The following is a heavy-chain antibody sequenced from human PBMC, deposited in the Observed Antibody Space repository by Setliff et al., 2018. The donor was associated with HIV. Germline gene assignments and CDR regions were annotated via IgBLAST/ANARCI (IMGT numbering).Heavy chain of an antibody. V-gene: IGHV1-2*02. CDR3: ARDFRSMRGGYADYFDY. CDR1: GYRFIGYY. CDR2: INPKSGDT. J-gene: IGHJ4*02. D-gene: IGHD5-12*01. Sequence: GASVKVSSKASGYRFIGYYMHWVRQAPGQGLEWLGWINPKSGDTTYAQKFQGRVTMTRDTSINTAYMELSRLRSDDTAMYYCARDFRSMRGGYADYFDYWGQGVLVTVSS.